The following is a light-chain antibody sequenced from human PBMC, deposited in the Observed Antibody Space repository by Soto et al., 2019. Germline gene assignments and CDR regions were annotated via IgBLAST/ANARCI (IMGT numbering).Light chain of an antibody. CDR1: SSDVGAYNY. CDR3: CSYTTSNTFV. J-gene: IGLJ1*01. V-gene: IGLV2-14*01. CDR2: HVT. Sequence: SALTQPASVSGSLGQSITISCSGTSSDVGAYNYVSWYQQYPGKAPKLMIYHVTDRPSGVSNRFSGSNSGNTASLTISGLQAEDEADYYCCSYTTSNTFVFGTGTKLTVL.